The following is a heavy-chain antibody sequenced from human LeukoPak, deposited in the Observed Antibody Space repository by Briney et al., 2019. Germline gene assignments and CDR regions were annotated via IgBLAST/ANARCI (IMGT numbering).Heavy chain of an antibody. D-gene: IGHD6-6*01. CDR1: GWSFSSYW. CDR3: AGEPRQLAY. Sequence: GGSLRLSCAVSGWSFSSYWMSWVRQVPGKGLEWVSSTNEVGSDTRYADSVRGRFTISRDNAKNSLYLQMNSLRVEDTATYYCAGEPRQLAYWGQGTLVTVSS. V-gene: IGHV3-7*03. J-gene: IGHJ4*02. CDR2: TNEVGSDT.